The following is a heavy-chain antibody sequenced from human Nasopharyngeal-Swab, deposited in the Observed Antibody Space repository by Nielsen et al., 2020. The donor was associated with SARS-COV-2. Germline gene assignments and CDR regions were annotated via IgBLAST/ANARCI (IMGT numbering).Heavy chain of an antibody. CDR1: GFTFDDYA. Sequence: SLKISCAASGFTFDDYAMHWVRQAPGKGLEWVSGISWNSGSIGYADSVKGRFTISRDNAKKSLYLQMNSLRPEDTALYYCARDMSSSWYYYFGMDVWGQGTTATVSS. J-gene: IGHJ6*02. V-gene: IGHV3-9*01. CDR2: ISWNSGSI. D-gene: IGHD6-13*01. CDR3: ARDMSSSWYYYFGMDV.